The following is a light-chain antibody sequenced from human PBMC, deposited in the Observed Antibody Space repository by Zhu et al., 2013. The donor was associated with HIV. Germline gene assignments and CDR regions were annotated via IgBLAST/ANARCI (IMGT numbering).Light chain of an antibody. CDR2: DAS. V-gene: IGKV3D-20*01. Sequence: EIVLTQSPGTLSLSPGESAVLSCRTSETITNNYLAWYQQRPGLAPRLLIYDASNRAPGIPDRFTGSGSGTEFTLTISSLEAEDFALYYCQQYDRSPQTFGQGTKVEIK. J-gene: IGKJ1*01. CDR1: ETITNNY. CDR3: QQYDRSPQT.